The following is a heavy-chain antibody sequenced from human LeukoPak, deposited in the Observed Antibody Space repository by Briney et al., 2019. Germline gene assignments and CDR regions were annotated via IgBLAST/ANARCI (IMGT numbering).Heavy chain of an antibody. J-gene: IGHJ4*02. Sequence: PGASLRLSCAASGFTFSSYAMSWVRQAPGKGLGWVSAISGGGGGTYYADSVKGRFTISRDNSKNTLYLQMNSLRAEDTAVYYCAKDLSTLVRGVITLWGQGALVTVSS. V-gene: IGHV3-23*01. CDR3: AKDLSTLVRGVITL. CDR2: ISGGGGGT. D-gene: IGHD3-10*01. CDR1: GFTFSSYA.